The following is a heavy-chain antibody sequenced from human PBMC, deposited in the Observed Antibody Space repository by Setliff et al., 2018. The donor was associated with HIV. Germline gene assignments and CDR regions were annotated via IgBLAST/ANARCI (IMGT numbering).Heavy chain of an antibody. J-gene: IGHJ4*02. CDR2: VNPTGRP. CDR3: ATTGQGRAYFDF. Sequence: SETLSLTCAVSGDSITSSNWWSWVRQSPGKGLEWIGDVNPTGRPNYSPSLKSRVTMSLDTSKNQFSLNLKSVTAADTALYYCATTGQGRAYFDFWGQGSLVTVSS. CDR1: GDSITSSNW. D-gene: IGHD2-21*01. V-gene: IGHV4-4*02.